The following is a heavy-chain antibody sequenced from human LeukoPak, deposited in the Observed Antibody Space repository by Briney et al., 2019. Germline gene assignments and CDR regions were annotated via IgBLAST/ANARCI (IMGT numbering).Heavy chain of an antibody. D-gene: IGHD4-23*01. V-gene: IGHV1-8*01. Sequence: ASVKVSCKASGYTFTSYDINWVRQATGPGLEWMGWMNPNSGNTGYAQKFQGRVTMTRDTSINTAYMELSSLRSEDTAVYYCARDYGGNSGWFDPWGQGTLVTVSS. CDR2: MNPNSGNT. CDR3: ARDYGGNSGWFDP. J-gene: IGHJ5*02. CDR1: GYTFTSYD.